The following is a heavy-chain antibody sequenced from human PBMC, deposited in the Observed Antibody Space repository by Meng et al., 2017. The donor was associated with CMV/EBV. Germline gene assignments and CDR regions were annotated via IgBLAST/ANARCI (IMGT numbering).Heavy chain of an antibody. Sequence: SETLSLTCAVYGGSFSGYYWSWIRQPPGKGLEWIGEINRSGSTNYNPSLKSRVTISVDTSKNQFSLKLSSVTAADTAVYYCARRRSPNWGSYFDYWGQGTLVTVSS. CDR3: ARRRSPNWGSYFDY. V-gene: IGHV4-34*01. CDR2: INRSGST. CDR1: GGSFSGYY. J-gene: IGHJ4*02. D-gene: IGHD7-27*01.